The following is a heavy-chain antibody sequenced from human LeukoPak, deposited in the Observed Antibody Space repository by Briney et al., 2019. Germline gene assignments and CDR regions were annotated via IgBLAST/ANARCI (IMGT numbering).Heavy chain of an antibody. V-gene: IGHV4-59*01. Sequence: PSETLSLTCTVSGGSISSYYWSWIRQPPGKGPEWIGYIYYSGSTNYNPSLKSRVTISVDTSKNQFSLKLSSVTAADTAVYYCARDHFWSGYYKQDYYYYYMDVWGKGTTVTVSS. D-gene: IGHD3-3*02. CDR3: ARDHFWSGYYKQDYYYYYMDV. J-gene: IGHJ6*03. CDR2: IYYSGST. CDR1: GGSISSYY.